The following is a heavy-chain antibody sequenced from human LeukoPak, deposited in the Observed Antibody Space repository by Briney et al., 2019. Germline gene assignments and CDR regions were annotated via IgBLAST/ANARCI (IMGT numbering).Heavy chain of an antibody. CDR3: ARRKGYCSGGSCYPFDY. V-gene: IGHV4-39*01. CDR1: GGSISTSTYY. Sequence: PSETLSLTCTVSGGSISTSTYYWGWIRQPPGKGLEWIVTIYYSGSAYYNPSLKSRVTISVDMSKNEFSLQLSSVTAADTAVYYCARRKGYCSGGSCYPFDYWGQGTLVTVSS. D-gene: IGHD2-15*01. J-gene: IGHJ4*02. CDR2: IYYSGSA.